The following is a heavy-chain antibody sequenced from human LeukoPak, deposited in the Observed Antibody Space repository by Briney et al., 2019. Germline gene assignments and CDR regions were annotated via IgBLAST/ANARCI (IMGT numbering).Heavy chain of an antibody. CDR3: ARGEDYYDSGDY. D-gene: IGHD3-22*01. V-gene: IGHV1-8*03. Sequence: ASVKVSCKASGYTFTSYDINWVRQATGQGLEWMGWMNPNSGNTGYAQKFQGRVTITADESTSTAYMELSSLRSEDTAVYYCARGEDYYDSGDYWGQGTLVTVSS. CDR1: GYTFTSYD. J-gene: IGHJ4*02. CDR2: MNPNSGNT.